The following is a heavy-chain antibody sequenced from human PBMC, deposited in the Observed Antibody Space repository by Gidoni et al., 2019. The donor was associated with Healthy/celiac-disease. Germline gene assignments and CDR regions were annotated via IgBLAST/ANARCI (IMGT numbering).Heavy chain of an antibody. J-gene: IGHJ4*02. D-gene: IGHD7-27*01. Sequence: QVQLQESGPGLVKPSQTLSLTCTVSGGSISSGGYYWRWIRQHPGKGLEWIGYIYYSGSTYYNPSLKSRVTISVDTSKNQFSLKLSSVTAADTAVYYCAREGGLGLGIDYWGQGTLVTVSS. CDR1: GGSISSGGYY. CDR2: IYYSGST. V-gene: IGHV4-31*03. CDR3: AREGGLGLGIDY.